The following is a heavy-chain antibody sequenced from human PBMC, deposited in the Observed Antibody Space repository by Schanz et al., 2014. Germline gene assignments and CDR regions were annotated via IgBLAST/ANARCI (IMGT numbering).Heavy chain of an antibody. Sequence: QVQLVESGGGLVKPGGSLRLSCAASGFTFSSYSMNWVRQAPGKGLEWVAVISYDGSNKYYADSVQGRFTISRDNSKNTLYLQMNSLRAEDTAVYYCARARSAGSTFGYRSFDPWGQGTLVTVSS. V-gene: IGHV3-30*03. D-gene: IGHD3-16*02. CDR1: GFTFSSYS. CDR2: ISYDGSNK. J-gene: IGHJ5*02. CDR3: ARARSAGSTFGYRSFDP.